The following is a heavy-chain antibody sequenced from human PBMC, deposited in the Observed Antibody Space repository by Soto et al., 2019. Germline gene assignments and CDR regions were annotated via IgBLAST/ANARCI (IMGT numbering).Heavy chain of an antibody. D-gene: IGHD3-10*01. CDR2: ISGSAGST. V-gene: IGHV3-23*01. CDR1: GFTFSSYA. Sequence: EVQLLESGGGLVQPGGSLRLSCAASGFTFSSYAMSWVRQAPGKGLEWVSAISGSAGSTCYADSVKGRFTISRDNSKNTLYLQMNSLRAEDTAVYYCATLRGFRDAFDIWGQGTMVTVSS. J-gene: IGHJ3*02. CDR3: ATLRGFRDAFDI.